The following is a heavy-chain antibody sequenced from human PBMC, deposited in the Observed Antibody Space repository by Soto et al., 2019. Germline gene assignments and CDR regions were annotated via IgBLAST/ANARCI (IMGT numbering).Heavy chain of an antibody. D-gene: IGHD3-10*01. Sequence: VQLVESGGGLVQPGGSLRLSCAASGFTFNNNWMHWVRQAPGKGLVWISRINSDGKTTTYADFVKGRFIISRDNAKNTVYLQVNSLGGEDTAVYYCTRGGATGAGIYHFENWGQGTLVTVSS. J-gene: IGHJ4*02. V-gene: IGHV3-74*01. CDR1: GFTFNNNW. CDR2: INSDGKTT. CDR3: TRGGATGAGIYHFEN.